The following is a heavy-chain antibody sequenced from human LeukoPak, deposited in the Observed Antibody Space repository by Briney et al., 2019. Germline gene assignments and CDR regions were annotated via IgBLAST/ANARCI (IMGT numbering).Heavy chain of an antibody. CDR2: IKQDGSEK. CDR1: GFTFSSYW. J-gene: IGHJ6*04. V-gene: IGHV3-7*01. D-gene: IGHD3-10*02. Sequence: GGSLRLSCAASGFTFSSYWMSWVRQAPGKGLEWAANIKQDGSEKYYVDSVKGRFTISRDNAKNSLYLQMNSLRAEDTAVYYCAELGITMIGGVWGKGTTVTISS. CDR3: AELGITMIGGV.